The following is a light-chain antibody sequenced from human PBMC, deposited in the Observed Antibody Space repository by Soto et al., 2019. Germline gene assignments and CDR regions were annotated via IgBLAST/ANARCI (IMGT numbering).Light chain of an antibody. V-gene: IGLV2-14*01. Sequence: HSALTQAASVSGFPGQSITISCTGTSSDVGGYNYVSWYQQHPGKAPKLMIYDVSNRPSGVSNRFSGSKSGNTASLTISGLQAEDEAGYYCSSYTSSSLCVFGTGTKVTVL. J-gene: IGLJ1*01. CDR3: SSYTSSSLCV. CDR1: SSDVGGYNY. CDR2: DVS.